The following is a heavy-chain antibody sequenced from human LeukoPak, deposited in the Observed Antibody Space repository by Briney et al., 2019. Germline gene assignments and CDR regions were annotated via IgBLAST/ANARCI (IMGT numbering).Heavy chain of an antibody. CDR3: ARLKPSSGY. J-gene: IGHJ4*02. CDR2: INHSGST. D-gene: IGHD1-14*01. V-gene: IGHV4-34*01. Sequence: PSETLSLTCAVYGGSFSGYYWSWIRQPPGKGLEWIGEINHSGSTNYNPSLKSRVTISVDTSKNQFSLKLSSVTAADTAVYYCARLKPSSGYWSQGTLVTVSS. CDR1: GGSFSGYY.